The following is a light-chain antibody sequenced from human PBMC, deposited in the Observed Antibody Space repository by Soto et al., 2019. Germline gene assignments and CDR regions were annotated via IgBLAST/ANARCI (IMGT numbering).Light chain of an antibody. CDR1: QSLSSSS. V-gene: IGKV3-20*01. J-gene: IGKJ1*01. CDR2: FAS. CDR3: QQYINWPRT. Sequence: VSSQSLGTPSLHPGERATLSCRARQSLSSSSLAWYQQKPGQAPRLLIYFASNRASGIPDRFIGSGSGTDFTLTISSLQAEDLAVYYCQQYINWPRTFGQGTKADI.